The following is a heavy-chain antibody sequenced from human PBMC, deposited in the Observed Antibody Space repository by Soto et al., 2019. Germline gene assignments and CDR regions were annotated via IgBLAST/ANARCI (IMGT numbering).Heavy chain of an antibody. D-gene: IGHD3-3*01. CDR3: TTLYRFLEWLSPYYYGMDV. CDR2: IKSKTDGGTT. CDR1: GFTFSNAW. Sequence: GGSLRLSCAASGFTFSNAWMNWVRQAPGKGLEWVGRIKSKTDGGTTDYAAPVKGRFTISRDDSKNTLYLQMNSLKTEDTAVYYCTTLYRFLEWLSPYYYGMDVWGQGTTVTVSS. V-gene: IGHV3-15*07. J-gene: IGHJ6*02.